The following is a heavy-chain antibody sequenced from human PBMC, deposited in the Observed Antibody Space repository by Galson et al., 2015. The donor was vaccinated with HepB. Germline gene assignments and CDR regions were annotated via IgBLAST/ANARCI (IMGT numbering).Heavy chain of an antibody. J-gene: IGHJ4*02. V-gene: IGHV3-23*01. Sequence: SLRLSCAASGFTFSSYAMSWVRQAPGKGLEWVSAISGSGGSTHYADSVKGRFTISRDNSKNTLYLQMNSLRAEDTAVYYCAKDHGSGWESYFDYWGQGTLVTVSS. D-gene: IGHD6-19*01. CDR3: AKDHGSGWESYFDY. CDR1: GFTFSSYA. CDR2: ISGSGGST.